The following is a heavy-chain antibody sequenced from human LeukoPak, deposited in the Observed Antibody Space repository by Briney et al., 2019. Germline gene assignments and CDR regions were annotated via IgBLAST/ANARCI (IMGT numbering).Heavy chain of an antibody. CDR3: ARAVGVAAYFDY. V-gene: IGHV4-4*07. J-gene: IGHJ4*02. Sequence: PETLSLTCSVSGVSISSFYWSWIRLPAGKGLEWIGRVYISGNNNYNPSLKSRVTMSVDTSKNQFSLKLNSVTAADTAVYYCARAVGVAAYFDYWGQGILVTVSS. CDR1: GVSISSFY. CDR2: VYISGNN. D-gene: IGHD6-19*01.